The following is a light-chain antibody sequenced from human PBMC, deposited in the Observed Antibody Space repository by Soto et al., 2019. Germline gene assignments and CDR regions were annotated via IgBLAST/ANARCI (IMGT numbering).Light chain of an antibody. V-gene: IGKV1-5*03. CDR2: KAS. Sequence: DIQMTQSPSTLSASVGDRVTITCRASQSISSWLAWYQQKPGKAPKLLIYKASSLESGVPSRLSGSGSGTEFTLTISSLQPDDFATYYCQQYNSHRTFGQGTKVEIK. CDR3: QQYNSHRT. J-gene: IGKJ1*01. CDR1: QSISSW.